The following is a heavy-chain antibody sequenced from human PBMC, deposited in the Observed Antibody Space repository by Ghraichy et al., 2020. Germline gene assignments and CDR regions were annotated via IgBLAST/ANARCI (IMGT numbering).Heavy chain of an antibody. D-gene: IGHD3-10*01. CDR2: IFHDGNT. Sequence: SETLSLTCAVSGGSIGYGDYSWSWIRQPPGKGLEWIGSIFHDGNTYYNPSLKSRVTLSVDTSMNQFSLRLRSVTAADTAMYYCARAGRLKALVAGVDPLCQGALVTVAS. J-gene: IGHJ5*02. CDR1: GGSIGYGDYS. CDR3: ARAGRLKALVAGVDP. V-gene: IGHV4-30-2*01.